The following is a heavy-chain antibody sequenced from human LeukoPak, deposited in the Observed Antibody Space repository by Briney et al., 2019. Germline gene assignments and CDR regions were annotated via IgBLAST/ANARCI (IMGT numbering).Heavy chain of an antibody. CDR2: ISAYNGNT. Sequence: ASVKVSCKASGYTFTSYGISWVRQAPGQGLEWMGWISAYNGNTNCAQNLQGRVTMTTDTSTSTAYMELRSLRSDDTAVYYCARDLGSSPLLLPQIGNFDYWGQGTLVTVSS. CDR1: GYTFTSYG. CDR3: ARDLGSSPLLLPQIGNFDY. J-gene: IGHJ4*02. D-gene: IGHD2/OR15-2a*01. V-gene: IGHV1-18*01.